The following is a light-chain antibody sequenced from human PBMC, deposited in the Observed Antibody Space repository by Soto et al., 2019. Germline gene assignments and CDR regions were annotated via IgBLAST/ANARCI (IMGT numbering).Light chain of an antibody. CDR2: GAS. CDR3: QHYKAWPSWT. Sequence: EIVMTQSPATLSVSPGERTTLSCRASQGVGSNLAWYQQKPGQAPRLVIYGASTRATGFPARFSGSGSGIEFTLTISSLESEDFSVYYCQHYKAWPSWTFGQGTKVEMK. CDR1: QGVGSN. V-gene: IGKV3-15*01. J-gene: IGKJ1*01.